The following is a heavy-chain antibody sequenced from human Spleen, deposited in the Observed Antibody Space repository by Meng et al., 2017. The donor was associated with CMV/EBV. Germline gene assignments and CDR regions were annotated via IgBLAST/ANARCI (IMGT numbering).Heavy chain of an antibody. J-gene: IGHJ6*02. CDR2: INPSGGST. V-gene: IGHV1-46*01. CDR3: ARDSLVVVPAATPAYGMDV. D-gene: IGHD2-2*02. Sequence: ASVKVSCKASRYTFTSYYMHWVRQAPGQGLEWMGIINPSGGSTSYAQKFQGRVTMTRDTSTSTVYMELSSLRSEDTAVYYCARDSLVVVPAATPAYGMDVWGQGTTVTVSS. CDR1: RYTFTSYY.